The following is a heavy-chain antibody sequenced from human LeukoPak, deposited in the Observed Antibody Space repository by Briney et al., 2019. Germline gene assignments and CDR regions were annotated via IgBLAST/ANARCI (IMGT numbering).Heavy chain of an antibody. V-gene: IGHV1-18*01. CDR3: ARDGPIYCSGGSCRLPNFDY. CDR2: ISAYNGNT. Sequence: GASVKVSCKASGYTFTSYGISWVRQAPGQGLEWMGWISAYNGNTNYAQKLQGRVTMTTDTSTSTVYMELSSLRSEDTAVYYCARDGPIYCSGGSCRLPNFDYWGQGTLVTVSS. J-gene: IGHJ4*02. CDR1: GYTFTSYG. D-gene: IGHD2-15*01.